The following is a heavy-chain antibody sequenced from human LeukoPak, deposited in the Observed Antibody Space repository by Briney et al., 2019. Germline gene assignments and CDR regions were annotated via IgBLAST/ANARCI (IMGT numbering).Heavy chain of an antibody. V-gene: IGHV4-34*01. Sequence: SETLSLTCAVYGGSFSGYYWSWIRQTPGKGLEWIGEINHSGSTNYNPSLKSRVTISVDTSKNQFSLKLSSVIAADTAVYYCASGYDSSGYYSGVDYWGQGTLVTVSS. D-gene: IGHD3-22*01. J-gene: IGHJ4*02. CDR3: ASGYDSSGYYSGVDY. CDR1: GGSFSGYY. CDR2: INHSGST.